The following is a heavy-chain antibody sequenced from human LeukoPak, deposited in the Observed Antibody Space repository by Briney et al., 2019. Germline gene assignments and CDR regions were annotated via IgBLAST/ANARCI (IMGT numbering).Heavy chain of an antibody. CDR2: IYYSGST. V-gene: IGHV4-59*01. D-gene: IGHD3-22*01. Sequence: SETLSLTCTVSGGSISSYYWSWIRQPPGKGLEWIGYIYYSGSTNYNPSLKSRVTISVDKSKNQFSLKLSSVTAADTAVYYCARDVRYYDSSGYRSIHYGMDVWGQGTTVTVSS. CDR1: GGSISSYY. CDR3: ARDVRYYDSSGYRSIHYGMDV. J-gene: IGHJ6*02.